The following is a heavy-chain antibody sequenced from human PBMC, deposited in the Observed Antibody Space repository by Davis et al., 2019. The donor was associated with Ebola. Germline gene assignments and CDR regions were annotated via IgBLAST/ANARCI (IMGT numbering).Heavy chain of an antibody. CDR3: ARDGGIAVAGTVNRYYGMDV. Sequence: PSETLSLTCTVPGGSISSHYWSWIRQPPGKGLEWIGYIYYSGSTNYNPSLKSRVTISVDTSKNQFSLKLSSVTAADTAVYYCARDGGIAVAGTVNRYYGMDVWGQGTTVTVSS. V-gene: IGHV4-59*11. J-gene: IGHJ6*02. D-gene: IGHD6-19*01. CDR2: IYYSGST. CDR1: GGSISSHY.